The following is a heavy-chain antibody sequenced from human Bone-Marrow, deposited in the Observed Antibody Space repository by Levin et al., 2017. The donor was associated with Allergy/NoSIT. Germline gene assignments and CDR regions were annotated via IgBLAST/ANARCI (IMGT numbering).Heavy chain of an antibody. J-gene: IGHJ4*02. Sequence: KSGGSLRLSCAASGFXFSNYYMSRIRQARGKGLEWVSYISSSGSTIYYADSVKGRFTISRDNAKNSLYLQMNSLRAEDTAVYYCARDVAPFSGWLFDYWGQGTLVTVSS. CDR2: ISSSGSTI. D-gene: IGHD6-19*01. CDR1: GFXFSNYY. CDR3: ARDVAPFSGWLFDY. V-gene: IGHV3-11*01.